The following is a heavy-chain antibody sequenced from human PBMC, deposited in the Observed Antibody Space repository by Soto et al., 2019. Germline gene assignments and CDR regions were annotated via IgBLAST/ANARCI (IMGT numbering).Heavy chain of an antibody. Sequence: SVKVSCKASGYTFTSYDINWVRQATGQGLEWMGWMNPNSGNTGYAQKFQGRVTMTRNTSISTAYMELSSLRSEDTAVYYCASRAAGWSAAFDIWGQGTMVTVSS. CDR1: GYTFTSYD. CDR2: MNPNSGNT. D-gene: IGHD3-3*01. CDR3: ASRAAGWSAAFDI. V-gene: IGHV1-8*01. J-gene: IGHJ3*02.